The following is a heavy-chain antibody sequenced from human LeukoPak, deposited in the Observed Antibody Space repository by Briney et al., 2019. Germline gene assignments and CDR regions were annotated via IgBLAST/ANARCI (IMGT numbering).Heavy chain of an antibody. CDR1: GFTFSSYS. Sequence: PGGSLRLSCAASGFTFSSYSMNWVRQAPGKGLEWVSSIRSTRSYIYYADSVKGRFTISRDNAKNSLYLQMNSLRAEDTAVYYCARDLGFTVVTGAFDYWGQGTLVTVSS. CDR2: IRSTRSYI. J-gene: IGHJ4*02. V-gene: IGHV3-21*01. CDR3: ARDLGFTVVTGAFDY. D-gene: IGHD4-23*01.